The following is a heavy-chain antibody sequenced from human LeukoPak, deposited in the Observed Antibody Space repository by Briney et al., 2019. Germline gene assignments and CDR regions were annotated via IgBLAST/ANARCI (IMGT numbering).Heavy chain of an antibody. V-gene: IGHV4-59*01. CDR2: IYYSGST. Sequence: SEALLLTCTVPGGSIRSYHWSRIPHPPGKAYEWDEHIYYSGSTNYNPSVQGRDAIAVDTSKNQFGLNQSSFTAADTAVYYCARDHGYSHGRRYFDYWGQGSLVTVCS. D-gene: IGHD5-18*01. CDR3: ARDHGYSHGRRYFDY. CDR1: GGSIRSYH. J-gene: IGHJ4*02.